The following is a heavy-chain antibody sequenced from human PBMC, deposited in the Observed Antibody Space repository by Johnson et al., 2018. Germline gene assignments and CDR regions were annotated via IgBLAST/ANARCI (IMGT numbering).Heavy chain of an antibody. V-gene: IGHV3-21*01. CDR1: GFTFRDYS. J-gene: IGHJ3*02. CDR2: ITSTSSSI. D-gene: IGHD3-22*01. CDR3: ARAQITLRPYVFDI. Sequence: VQLLESGGGLVKPGGSLRLACAASGFTFRDYSMNWVRQAPGKGLEWVSSITSTSSSIYYSDALKGRFTISRYNTNNSLFLQMNSLRAEDTAVYYCARAQITLRPYVFDIWGQGTVVTVSS.